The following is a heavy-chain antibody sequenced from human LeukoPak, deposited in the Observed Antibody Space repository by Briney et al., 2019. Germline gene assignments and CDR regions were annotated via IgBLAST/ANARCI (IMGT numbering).Heavy chain of an antibody. CDR2: ISSSSSYI. V-gene: IGHV3-21*01. J-gene: IGHJ4*02. D-gene: IGHD2-15*01. Sequence: PGGSLRLSCAASGFTVSSNYMSWVRQAPGKGLEWVSSISSSSSYIYYADSVKGRFTISRDNVKNSLYLQMNSLRAEDTAVYYCASPGPSAHCSGGSCFDYWGQGTLVTVSS. CDR1: GFTVSSNY. CDR3: ASPGPSAHCSGGSCFDY.